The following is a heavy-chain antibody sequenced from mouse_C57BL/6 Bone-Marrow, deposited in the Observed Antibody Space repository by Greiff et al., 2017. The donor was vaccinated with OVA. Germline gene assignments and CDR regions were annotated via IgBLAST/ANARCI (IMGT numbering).Heavy chain of an antibody. Sequence: QVQLQQPGAELVKPGASVKLSCKASGYTFTSYWMHWVKQRPGQGLEWIGMIHPNSGSTNYNEKFKSKATLTVDKASSTAYMQLSSLTSEDSAVYYCARGGVGYYYGSSYAMDYWGQGTSVTVSS. D-gene: IGHD1-1*01. J-gene: IGHJ4*01. CDR1: GYTFTSYW. CDR3: ARGGVGYYYGSSYAMDY. CDR2: IHPNSGST. V-gene: IGHV1-64*01.